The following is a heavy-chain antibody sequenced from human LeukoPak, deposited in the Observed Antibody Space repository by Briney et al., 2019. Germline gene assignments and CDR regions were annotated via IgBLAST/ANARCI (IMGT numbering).Heavy chain of an antibody. CDR3: ARSSGRGYDS. CDR1: GFTFSGYA. CDR2: IHSGGST. J-gene: IGHJ4*02. V-gene: IGHV3-53*01. Sequence: PGGSLRLSCAASGFTFSGYAMSWVRQAPGKGLEWVSVIHSGGSTYYGDSVKGRFTISRDNSKNTLYLQMNSLRAEDTAVYYCARSSGRGYDSWGQGTLVTVSS. D-gene: IGHD3-22*01.